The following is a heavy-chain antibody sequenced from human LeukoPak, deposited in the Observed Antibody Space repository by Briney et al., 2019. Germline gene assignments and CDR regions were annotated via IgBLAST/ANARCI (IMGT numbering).Heavy chain of an antibody. CDR1: GYTFTSYD. CDR2: MNPNRGNT. V-gene: IGHV1-8*01. J-gene: IGHJ4*02. Sequence: ASVNVSCKASGYTFTSYDINWVRQATGQGLEWMGWMNPNRGNTGYAQKFQGRVTMTRNTSISTAYMELSRLRSEDTAVYYCATTRYDSSGIDYWGQGTLVTVSS. CDR3: ATTRYDSSGIDY. D-gene: IGHD3-22*01.